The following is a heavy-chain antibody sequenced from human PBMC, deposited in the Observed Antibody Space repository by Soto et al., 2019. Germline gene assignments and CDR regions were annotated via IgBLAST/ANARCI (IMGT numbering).Heavy chain of an antibody. CDR3: ATGLAYYYYGMDV. CDR2: IYYSGST. J-gene: IGHJ6*02. D-gene: IGHD2-15*01. Sequence: PSETLSLTCTVSVGSISSYYWSWIRQPPGKGLEWIGYIYYSGSTNYNPSLKSRVTISVDTSKNQFSLKLSSVTAADTAVYYCATGLAYYYYGMDVWGQGTTVTVSS. CDR1: VGSISSYY. V-gene: IGHV4-59*01.